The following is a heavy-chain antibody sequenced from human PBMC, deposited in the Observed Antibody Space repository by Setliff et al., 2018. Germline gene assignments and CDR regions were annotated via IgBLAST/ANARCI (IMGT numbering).Heavy chain of an antibody. CDR2: INHSGST. D-gene: IGHD3-10*01. Sequence: SETLSLTCAVYGGSFSTYYWIWIRQPPGKGLEWIGEINHSGSTYYNPSLKSRVTISVDTSKNQFSLKLSSVTAADTAVYYCARDHGRITMVRGVLWGQGTLVTVSS. CDR3: ARDHGRITMVRGVL. CDR1: GGSFSTYY. V-gene: IGHV4-34*01. J-gene: IGHJ4*02.